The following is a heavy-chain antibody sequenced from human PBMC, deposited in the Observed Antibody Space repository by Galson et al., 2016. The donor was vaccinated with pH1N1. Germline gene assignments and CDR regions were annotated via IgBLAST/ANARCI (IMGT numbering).Heavy chain of an antibody. CDR1: GYSFRSSW. Sequence: QSGAEVTKPGESLKISCQGSGYSFRSSWIGWVRQMPGKGLEWMGIIYLGGSHIRYSPSFQGQVTISADKSINIVYLQWSSLKASDTAIYYCARQNDYGDYRGYAFDIWDPGTLVPVSS. V-gene: IGHV5-51*01. CDR3: ARQNDYGDYRGYAFDI. D-gene: IGHD4-17*01. CDR2: IYLGGSHI. J-gene: IGHJ3*02.